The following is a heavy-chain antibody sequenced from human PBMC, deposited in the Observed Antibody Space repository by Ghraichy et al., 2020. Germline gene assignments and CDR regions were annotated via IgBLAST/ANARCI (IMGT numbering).Heavy chain of an antibody. CDR2: ISSSGYTV. CDR3: AIEAVAVNYFDY. V-gene: IGHV3-11*01. Sequence: GGSLRLSCAASGFTFSDYYMSWIRQAPGKGLEWVSYISSSGYTVYYADSVKGRFTISRDNAKNSLYLQMNSLRAEETAVYYCAIEAVAVNYFDYWAREPWSPSP. CDR1: GFTFSDYY. D-gene: IGHD6-19*01. J-gene: IGHJ4*02.